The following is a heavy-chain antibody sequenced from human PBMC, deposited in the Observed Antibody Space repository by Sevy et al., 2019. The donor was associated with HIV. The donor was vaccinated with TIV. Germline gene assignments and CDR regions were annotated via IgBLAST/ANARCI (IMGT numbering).Heavy chain of an antibody. D-gene: IGHD6-19*01. CDR2: IWFDGSNK. CDR3: AKAVGASNYYYGLDV. J-gene: IGHJ6*02. V-gene: IGHV3-33*06. CDR1: GFTFSTYS. Sequence: GGSLRLSCAASGFTFSTYSMHWVRQAPGKGLEWVALIWFDGSNKYYADSVKGRFTISRDNSKNTLYLQMNSLRAEDTAVYYCAKAVGASNYYYGLDVWGQGTTVTVSS.